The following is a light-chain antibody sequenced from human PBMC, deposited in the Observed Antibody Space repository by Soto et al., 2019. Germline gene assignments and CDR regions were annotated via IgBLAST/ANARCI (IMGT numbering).Light chain of an antibody. Sequence: EIWMTQSPATLSVSPGERATLSCWASQSVGGKLAWYQQRPGQAPRLLIFDASTRATGIPARFSGSGSGTEFTLSISSLKPEDFAFYYCQQSNDWRPITFGHGTRLEIK. CDR3: QQSNDWRPIT. J-gene: IGKJ5*01. CDR2: DAS. V-gene: IGKV3-15*01. CDR1: QSVGGK.